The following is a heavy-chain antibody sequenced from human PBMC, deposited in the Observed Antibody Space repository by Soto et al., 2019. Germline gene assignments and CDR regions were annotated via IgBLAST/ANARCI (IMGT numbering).Heavy chain of an antibody. CDR2: ISAYNGNT. CDR1: GYTFTSYG. J-gene: IGHJ3*02. CDR3: ARARITMIAVVMPYDAFDI. D-gene: IGHD3-22*01. Sequence: GASVKVSCKASGYTFTSYGISWVRQAPGQGLEWMGWISAYNGNTNYAQKLQGRVTMTTDTSTSTAYMELRSLRSDDTAVYYCARARITMIAVVMPYDAFDIWGQGTMVTVS. V-gene: IGHV1-18*01.